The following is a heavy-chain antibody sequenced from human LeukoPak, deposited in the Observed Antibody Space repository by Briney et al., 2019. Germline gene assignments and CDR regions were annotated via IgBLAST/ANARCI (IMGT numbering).Heavy chain of an antibody. Sequence: SETLSLTCTVSGGSISSYYWSWIRQPPGKGLEWIGYIYYSGSTNYNPSLKSRVTISVDTSKNQFSLKLSSVTAADTAVYYCGRAFIVVKAAAINGPINWFDPWGQGTLVTVSS. CDR2: IYYSGST. CDR1: GGSISSYY. D-gene: IGHD2-2*02. J-gene: IGHJ5*02. CDR3: GRAFIVVKAAAINGPINWFDP. V-gene: IGHV4-59*01.